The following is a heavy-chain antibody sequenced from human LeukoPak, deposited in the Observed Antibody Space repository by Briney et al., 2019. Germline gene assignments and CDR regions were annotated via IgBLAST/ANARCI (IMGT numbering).Heavy chain of an antibody. D-gene: IGHD2-2*01. V-gene: IGHV3-23*01. CDR3: AKSTSIVVVPAALDY. Sequence: PGGSLRLSCAASGFTFSSYAMSWVRQAPGKGLEWVSAISGSGGSTYYADSVKGRFTISRDNSKNTLYLQMNSLRAEDTAVYYCAKSTSIVVVPAALDYWGQGTLVTVSS. CDR1: GFTFSSYA. J-gene: IGHJ4*02. CDR2: ISGSGGST.